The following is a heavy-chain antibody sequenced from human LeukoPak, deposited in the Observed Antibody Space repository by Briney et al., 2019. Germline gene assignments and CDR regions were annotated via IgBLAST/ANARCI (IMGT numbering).Heavy chain of an antibody. V-gene: IGHV3-66*01. Sequence: PGGPLRLSCAASGFTVSSNYMIWVRQAPGKGLEWVSVIYSGGSTYYADSVKGRFTMSRDNSKNTLYLQMNSLRAEDTAVYYCARLDPGNYFDYWGQGTLVTVSS. J-gene: IGHJ4*02. CDR2: IYSGGST. CDR3: ARLDPGNYFDY. CDR1: GFTVSSNY. D-gene: IGHD5-18*01.